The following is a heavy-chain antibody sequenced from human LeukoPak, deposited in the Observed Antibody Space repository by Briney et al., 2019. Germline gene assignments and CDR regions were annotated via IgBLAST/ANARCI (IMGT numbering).Heavy chain of an antibody. CDR1: GYSISSGYY. CDR2: IYYSGST. CDR3: ARFGRQPTFDY. V-gene: IGHV4-38-2*02. J-gene: IGHJ4*02. D-gene: IGHD3-16*01. Sequence: SETLSLTCTVSGYSISSGYYWGWIRQPPGKGLEWIGSIYYSGSTYYNPSLKSRVTISVDTSKNQFSLKLSSVTAADTAVYYCARFGRQPTFDYWGQGTLVTVSS.